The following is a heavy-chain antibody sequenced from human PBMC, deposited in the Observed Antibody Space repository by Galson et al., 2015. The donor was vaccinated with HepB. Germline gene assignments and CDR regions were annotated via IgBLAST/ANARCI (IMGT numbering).Heavy chain of an antibody. Sequence: SLRLSCAASGFTFSSYGMHWVRQAPGKGLEWVAVISYDGSNKYYADSVKGRFTISRDNSKNTLYLQMNSLRAEDTAVYYCAKEKLVGATTGNWFDPWGQGTLVTVSS. J-gene: IGHJ5*02. CDR1: GFTFSSYG. CDR3: AKEKLVGATTGNWFDP. V-gene: IGHV3-30*18. D-gene: IGHD1-26*01. CDR2: ISYDGSNK.